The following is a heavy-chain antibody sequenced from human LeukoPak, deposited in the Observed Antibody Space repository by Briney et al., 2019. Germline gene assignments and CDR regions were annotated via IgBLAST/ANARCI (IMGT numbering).Heavy chain of an antibody. CDR2: IIPILGIA. D-gene: IGHD3-22*01. V-gene: IGHV1-69*04. CDR3: AREPYYYDSSGYRTMDAFDI. J-gene: IGHJ3*02. Sequence: SVKVSCKASGGTFISYAISWVRQAPGQGLEWMGRIIPILGIANYAQKFQGRVTITADKSTSTAYMELGSLRSEDTAVYYCAREPYYYDSSGYRTMDAFDIWGQGTMVTVSS. CDR1: GGTFISYA.